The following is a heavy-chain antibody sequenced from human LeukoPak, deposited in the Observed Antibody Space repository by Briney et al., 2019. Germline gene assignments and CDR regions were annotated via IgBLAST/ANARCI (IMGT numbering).Heavy chain of an antibody. D-gene: IGHD6-19*01. J-gene: IGHJ4*02. CDR3: AKNLGLAVAGTLGY. V-gene: IGHV3-30*18. Sequence: GRSLRLSCAASGFTFSSYGMHWVRQAPGKGREWVAVISYDGSNKYYEDSVKGLFTNSRDNSKNTLYLQMNSLRAADTAVYYCAKNLGLAVAGTLGYWGQGTLVTVSS. CDR2: ISYDGSNK. CDR1: GFTFSSYG.